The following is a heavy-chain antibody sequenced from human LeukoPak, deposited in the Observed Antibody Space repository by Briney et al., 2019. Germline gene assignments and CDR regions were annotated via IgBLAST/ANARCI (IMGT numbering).Heavy chain of an antibody. CDR3: AKSSGGSFLFDY. J-gene: IGHJ4*02. CDR2: IYYSGST. V-gene: IGHV4-59*08. D-gene: IGHD2-15*01. CDR1: GGSISSYY. Sequence: SETLSLTCTVSGGSISSYYWGWIRQPPGKGLEWIGYIYYSGSTNYNPSLKSRVTISVDTSKNQFSLKLSSVTAADTAVYYCAKSSGGSFLFDYWGQGTLVTVSS.